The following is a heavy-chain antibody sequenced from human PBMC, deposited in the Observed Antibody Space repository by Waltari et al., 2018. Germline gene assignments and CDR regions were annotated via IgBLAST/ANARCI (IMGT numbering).Heavy chain of an antibody. CDR3: SRQVLGYCTSAACRRLES. J-gene: IGHJ4*02. Sequence: QVQLQESGPGLVKPSETLSLTCDVSGYSINSGYYWGWIRQSPGKGLEWIATIYHAGGTFYIPSLKSRVTISMDTSKNQFSLKLNAVTAADTAVYFCSRQVLGYCTSAACRRLESWGQGTLVTVSS. D-gene: IGHD2-2*03. CDR1: GYSINSGYY. V-gene: IGHV4-38-2*01. CDR2: IYHAGGT.